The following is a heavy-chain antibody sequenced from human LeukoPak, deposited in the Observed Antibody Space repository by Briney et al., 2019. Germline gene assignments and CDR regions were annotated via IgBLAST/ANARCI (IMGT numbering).Heavy chain of an antibody. D-gene: IGHD1-26*01. CDR3: ASFKVGHAAFDI. CDR1: GGSISSYY. CDR2: IYYSGIS. V-gene: IGHV4-59*01. Sequence: SETLSLTCTVSGGSISSYYWSWIRQPPGKGLEWIGYIYYSGISSYNPSLKSRLTISVDTSKNQFSLKLSSVTAADTAVYYCASFKVGHAAFDIWGQGTMVTVSS. J-gene: IGHJ3*02.